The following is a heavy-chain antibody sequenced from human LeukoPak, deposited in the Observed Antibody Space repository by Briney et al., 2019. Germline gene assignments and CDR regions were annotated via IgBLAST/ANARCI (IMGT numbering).Heavy chain of an antibody. J-gene: IGHJ6*03. CDR2: IYTSGNT. CDR1: GGSISSYY. V-gene: IGHV4-4*07. D-gene: IGHD4-17*01. Sequence: SETLSFTCTVSGGSISSYYWSWIRQPAGKGLEWIGRIYTSGNTNYNPSLKSRVTMSVDTSKNQFSLKLSSVTAADTAVYYCARDRGTTVTNYYYYYMDVWGKGTTVTVSS. CDR3: ARDRGTTVTNYYYYYMDV.